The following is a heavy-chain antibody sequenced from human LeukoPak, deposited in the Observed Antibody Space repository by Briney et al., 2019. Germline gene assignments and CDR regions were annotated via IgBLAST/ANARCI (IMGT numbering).Heavy chain of an antibody. D-gene: IGHD3-10*01. CDR2: IYYSGST. CDR1: GGSISISNYY. Sequence: SETLSLTCTVSGGSISISNYYWGWIRQPPGRGLEWFGSIYYSGSTYYNPSLKSRVTISVDTSKNQFSLKVCSVTAADTAVYYCASLHGYGSGRPWGQGTLVTVSS. J-gene: IGHJ5*02. V-gene: IGHV4-39*07. CDR3: ASLHGYGSGRP.